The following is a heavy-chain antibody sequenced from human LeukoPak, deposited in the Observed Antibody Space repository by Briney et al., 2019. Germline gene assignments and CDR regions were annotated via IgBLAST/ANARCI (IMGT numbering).Heavy chain of an antibody. J-gene: IGHJ2*01. Sequence: SVKVSCKASGGTFSRYAISWLRQAPGQGLEWMGGIIPIFGTANYAQKFQGRVTITADESTSTAYMELSSLRSEDTAVYYCARGSKARYWYFDLWGRGTLVTVSS. CDR3: ARGSKARYWYFDL. V-gene: IGHV1-69*13. CDR2: IIPIFGTA. D-gene: IGHD6-6*01. CDR1: GGTFSRYA.